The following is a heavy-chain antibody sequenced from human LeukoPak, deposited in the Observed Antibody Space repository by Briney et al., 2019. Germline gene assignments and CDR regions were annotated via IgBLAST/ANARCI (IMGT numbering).Heavy chain of an antibody. CDR2: IRADAVTT. CDR1: GFIFSHHG. V-gene: IGHV3-23*01. D-gene: IGHD3-3*01. CDR3: TKGLGVVIDFLLFDS. J-gene: IGHJ4*02. Sequence: PGGSLRLSCATSGFIFSHHGMNWVRQAPGKGLEWVSGIRADAVTTYYADSVKGRFIISRDNSKNTVYLQMNSLRAEDTALYYCTKGLGVVIDFLLFDSWGQGTLVTVSS.